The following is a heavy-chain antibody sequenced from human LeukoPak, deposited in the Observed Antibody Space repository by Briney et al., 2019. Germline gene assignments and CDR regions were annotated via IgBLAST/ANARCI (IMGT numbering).Heavy chain of an antibody. V-gene: IGHV4-61*01. CDR1: GGSVSSGSYY. Sequence: PSETLSLTCTVSGGSVSSGSYYWSWIRQPPGKRLEWIGYIYYSGSTNYNPSLKSRVTISVDTSKNQFSLKLSSVTAADTAVYYCARRYSSSWFDYWGQGTLVTVSS. J-gene: IGHJ4*02. D-gene: IGHD6-13*01. CDR2: IYYSGST. CDR3: ARRYSSSWFDY.